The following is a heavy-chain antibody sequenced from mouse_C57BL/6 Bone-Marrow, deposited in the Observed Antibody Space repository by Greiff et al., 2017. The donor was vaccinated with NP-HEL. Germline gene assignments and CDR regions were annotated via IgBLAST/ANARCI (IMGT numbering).Heavy chain of an antibody. V-gene: IGHV1-26*01. D-gene: IGHD3-2*02. Sequence: VQLQQSGPELVKPGASVKISCKASGYTFTDYYMNWVKQSHGKSLEWIGDINPNNGGTSYNQKFKGKATLTVDKSSSTAYMELRSLTSEDSAVYYCARDSSGYVWGQGTTLTVSS. CDR1: GYTFTDYY. J-gene: IGHJ2*01. CDR2: INPNNGGT. CDR3: ARDSSGYV.